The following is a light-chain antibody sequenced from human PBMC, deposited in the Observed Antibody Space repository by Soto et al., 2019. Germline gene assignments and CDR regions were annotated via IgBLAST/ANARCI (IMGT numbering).Light chain of an antibody. CDR2: EVS. CDR1: SSDVGNYKY. Sequence: QSALTQPASVSGSPGQTITISCTGTSSDVGNYKYVSWYQQHPGKAPKLMIYEVSNRPSGVSNRFSGSKSGNTASLTISGLQAEDETDYYCFSYTSSGTYVCGTGTK. V-gene: IGLV2-14*01. CDR3: FSYTSSGTYV. J-gene: IGLJ1*01.